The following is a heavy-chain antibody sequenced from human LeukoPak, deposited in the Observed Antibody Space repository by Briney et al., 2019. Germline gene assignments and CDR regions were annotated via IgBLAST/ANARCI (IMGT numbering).Heavy chain of an antibody. CDR3: ARRQGKSGWYIDY. D-gene: IGHD6-19*01. Sequence: SGGSLRLSCAASGFTFSSYSMNWVRQAPGKGLEWVSSISSSSSYIYYADSVKGRFTISRDNSKNTLYLQMNSLRAEDTAVYYCARRQGKSGWYIDYWGQGTLVTVSS. CDR1: GFTFSSYS. V-gene: IGHV3-21*04. J-gene: IGHJ4*02. CDR2: ISSSSSYI.